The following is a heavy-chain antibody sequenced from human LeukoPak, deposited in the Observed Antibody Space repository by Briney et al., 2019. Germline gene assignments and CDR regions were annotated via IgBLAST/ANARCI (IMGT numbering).Heavy chain of an antibody. D-gene: IGHD3-10*01. V-gene: IGHV1-69*04. CDR3: AREIGSGSYYNY. Sequence: ASVKVSCKASGGTFSSYAISWVRQAPGQGLEWMGRIIPILGIANYAQKFQGRVTITADKSTSTAYMELSSLRSEDTAVYYCAREIGSGSYYNYWGQGTLVTVSS. CDR2: IIPILGIA. CDR1: GGTFSSYA. J-gene: IGHJ4*02.